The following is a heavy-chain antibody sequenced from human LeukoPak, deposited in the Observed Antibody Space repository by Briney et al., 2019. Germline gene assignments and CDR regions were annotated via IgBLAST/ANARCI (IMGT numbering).Heavy chain of an antibody. CDR3: ARDRTVTTNYFDY. CDR2: INHSGST. J-gene: IGHJ4*02. CDR1: GGSFSGYY. Sequence: SETLSLTCAVYGGSFSGYYWSWIRQPPGKGLEWIGEINHSGSTNYNPSLKSRVTISVDTSKNQFSLKLSSVTAADTAMYYCARDRTVTTNYFDYWGQGTLVTVSS. V-gene: IGHV4-34*01. D-gene: IGHD4-17*01.